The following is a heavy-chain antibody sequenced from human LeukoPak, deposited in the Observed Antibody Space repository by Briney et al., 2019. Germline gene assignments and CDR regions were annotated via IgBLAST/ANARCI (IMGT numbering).Heavy chain of an antibody. CDR2: IYYSGST. J-gene: IGHJ4*02. V-gene: IGHV4-59*01. D-gene: IGHD2-2*01. CDR1: GGSISSYY. CDR3: ARGGRYQLFDY. Sequence: SETLSLTCTVSGGSISSYYWSWIRQPPGKGLEWIGYIYYSGSTNYNPSLKSRVTISVDTSKNQFSLKLSSVTAADTAVYYCARGGRYQLFDYWGQGTLVTVSS.